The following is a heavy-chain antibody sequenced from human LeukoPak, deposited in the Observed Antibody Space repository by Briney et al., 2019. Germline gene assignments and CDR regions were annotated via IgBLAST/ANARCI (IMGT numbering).Heavy chain of an antibody. J-gene: IGHJ4*02. D-gene: IGHD4-17*01. CDR1: GFTFSSYG. Sequence: GGSLRLSCAASGFTFSSYGMHWVRQAPGKGLEWVAVISYDGSNKYYADSVKGRFTISRDNSKNTLYLQMNSLRAEDTAVYYCAKAGGDYARGCIDYWGQGTLVTVSS. CDR2: ISYDGSNK. V-gene: IGHV3-30*18. CDR3: AKAGGDYARGCIDY.